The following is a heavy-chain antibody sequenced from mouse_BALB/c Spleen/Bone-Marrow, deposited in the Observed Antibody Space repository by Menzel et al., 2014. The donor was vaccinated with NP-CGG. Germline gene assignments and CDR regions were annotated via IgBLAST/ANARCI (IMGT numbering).Heavy chain of an antibody. CDR3: ARFSYSGWLAY. V-gene: IGHV4-1*02. D-gene: IGHD2-12*01. CDR1: GFDYSRYW. J-gene: IGHJ3*01. Sequence: EVKLVESGGGLVQPGGSLKLSCAASGFDYSRYWMSWVRQAPGKGLEWIGEINPSSRTINYTPSLKDKFIISRDNAKNTLYLQMSKVRSEDYSFHYCARFSYSGWLAYWGQGTLVTVSA. CDR2: INPSSRTI.